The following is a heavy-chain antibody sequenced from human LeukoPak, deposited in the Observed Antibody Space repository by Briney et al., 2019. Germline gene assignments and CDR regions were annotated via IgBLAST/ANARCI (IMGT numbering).Heavy chain of an antibody. CDR3: AALYTPNGIYNWYFDL. V-gene: IGHV4-39*01. CDR1: TGSINSGSYY. D-gene: IGHD2-2*02. CDR2: IYYTGKT. Sequence: SQTLSLACTVSTGSINSGSYYWGWLRQPPGKGLEWIGRIYYTGKTYYNPSLKIRAHSSVDTSKNHFSLTLGSVTAADTAVYYCAALYTPNGIYNWYFDLGGGGTPVTVS. J-gene: IGHJ2*01.